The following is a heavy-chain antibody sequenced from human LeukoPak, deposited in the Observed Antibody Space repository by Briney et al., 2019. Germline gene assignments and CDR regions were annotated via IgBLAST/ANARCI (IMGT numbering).Heavy chain of an antibody. CDR1: GFTFSSYS. J-gene: IGHJ4*02. CDR3: ARDSSSSGRPLRY. Sequence: TGGSLRLSCAASGFTFSSYSMNWVRQAPGKGLEWVSYISSRSSTIYYADSVKGRFTISRDNAKNSLYLQMNSLRAEDTAVYYCARDSSSSGRPLRYWGQGTLVTVSS. CDR2: ISSRSSTI. V-gene: IGHV3-48*01. D-gene: IGHD3-22*01.